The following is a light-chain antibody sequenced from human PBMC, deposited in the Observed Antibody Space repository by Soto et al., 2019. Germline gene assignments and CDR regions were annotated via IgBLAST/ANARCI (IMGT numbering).Light chain of an antibody. CDR3: ETWDDSLNGPV. V-gene: IGLV1-44*01. J-gene: IGLJ3*02. CDR1: SSNIGSNV. Sequence: QSVLTQPPSASGTPGQRVTISCSGSSSNIGSNVVNWYQQLPGTAPKLLIYSNNQRPSGVPDRFSGSKSGTSASLAISGLQSEDEADYYCETWDDSLNGPVFGGGTKLTVL. CDR2: SNN.